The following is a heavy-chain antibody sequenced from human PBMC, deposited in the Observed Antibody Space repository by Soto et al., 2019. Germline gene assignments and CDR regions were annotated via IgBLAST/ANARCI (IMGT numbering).Heavy chain of an antibody. D-gene: IGHD4-17*01. J-gene: IGHJ4*02. Sequence: QVLLVESGGGVVQPGRSLRISCAVSGFTFSSFGMHWVRQAPGKGLEWVAVISDDGSSKHYADSLKGRFTISRDHSNNKLYLQMDSLGPEDTAVYYCAKDRWGDFGDLNLPGYWGQGTLVTVSS. CDR3: AKDRWGDFGDLNLPGY. V-gene: IGHV3-30*18. CDR2: ISDDGSSK. CDR1: GFTFSSFG.